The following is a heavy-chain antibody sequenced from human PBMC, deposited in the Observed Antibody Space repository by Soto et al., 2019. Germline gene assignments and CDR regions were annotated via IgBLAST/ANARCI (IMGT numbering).Heavy chain of an antibody. CDR1: GGTFSSHA. V-gene: IGHV1-69*13. Sequence: SVKVSCKASGGTFSSHAINWVRQAPGQGLEWMGGIIPIFDTTNYAQRFQGRVTITADESTSTAYMELSSLRSEDTAVYYCATQFLRITIFGVVFHWGQGTLVTVSS. D-gene: IGHD3-3*01. CDR2: IIPIFDTT. J-gene: IGHJ4*02. CDR3: ATQFLRITIFGVVFH.